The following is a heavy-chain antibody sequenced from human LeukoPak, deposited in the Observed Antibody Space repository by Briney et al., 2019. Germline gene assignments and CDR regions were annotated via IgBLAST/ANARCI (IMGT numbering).Heavy chain of an antibody. D-gene: IGHD3-22*01. V-gene: IGHV3-23*01. Sequence: GGTLRLSCAASGFTFSSYGMSWVRQAPGKGLEWVSAISGSGGSTYYADPVKGRFTISRDNSKNTLYLQMNSLRAEDTAVYYCAKDRITMIVVVITRRANAFDIWGQGTMVTVSS. CDR2: ISGSGGST. J-gene: IGHJ3*02. CDR1: GFTFSSYG. CDR3: AKDRITMIVVVITRRANAFDI.